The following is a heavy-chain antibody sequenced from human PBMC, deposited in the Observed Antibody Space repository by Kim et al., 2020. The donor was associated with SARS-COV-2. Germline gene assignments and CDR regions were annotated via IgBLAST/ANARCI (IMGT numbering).Heavy chain of an antibody. CDR3: ARDRETRGYDFWSGYYGEDYYGMDV. CDR1: GGTFSSYA. J-gene: IGHJ6*02. D-gene: IGHD3-3*01. CDR2: IIPILGIA. Sequence: SVKVSCKASGGTFSSYAISWVRQAPGQGLEWMGRIIPILGIANYAQKFQGRVTITADKSTSTAYMELSSLRSEDTAVYYCARDRETRGYDFWSGYYGEDYYGMDVWGQGTTVTVSS. V-gene: IGHV1-69*04.